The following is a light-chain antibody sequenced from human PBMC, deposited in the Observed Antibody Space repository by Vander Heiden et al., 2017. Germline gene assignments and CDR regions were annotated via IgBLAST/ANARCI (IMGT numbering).Light chain of an antibody. CDR3: QQYNYWPPS. J-gene: IGKJ4*01. CDR2: DTS. CDR1: QSISRD. V-gene: IGKV3-15*01. Sequence: EVVMTQSPDTLSVSPGETATLSCRASQSISRDLAWYQQKPGQPPKLLIYDTSDRAAGLPARFSGNGSGTEFTLTISSLQSEDFAVYSCQQYNYWPPSFGGGTKVEIK.